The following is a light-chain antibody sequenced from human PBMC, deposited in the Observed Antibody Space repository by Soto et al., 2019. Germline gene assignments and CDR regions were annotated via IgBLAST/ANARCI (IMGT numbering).Light chain of an antibody. Sequence: QSVLNQPASVSGSPGQSITISCTGTSSDVGSYNLVSWYQQHPGKAPKLMIYEVSKRPSGVSNRFSGSKSGNTASLTISGLQAEDEADYYCCSYAGSSTSHVVFGGGTKLTVL. CDR3: CSYAGSSTSHVV. CDR1: SSDVGSYNL. CDR2: EVS. V-gene: IGLV2-23*02. J-gene: IGLJ2*01.